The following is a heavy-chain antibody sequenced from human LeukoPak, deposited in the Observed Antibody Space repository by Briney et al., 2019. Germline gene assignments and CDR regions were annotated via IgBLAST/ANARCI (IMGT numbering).Heavy chain of an antibody. J-gene: IGHJ4*02. CDR3: ARDSGIRTVDY. CDR1: GFTFSSYW. Sequence: GGSLRLSCAASGFTFSSYWMSWVRHTPEKGLEWVANIKVDGSEEYYVDSVKGRFTVSRDNAKNSLYLQMNSLRAEDTAVYYCARDSGIRTVDYWGQGTLVVVSS. D-gene: IGHD3-10*01. V-gene: IGHV3-7*01. CDR2: IKVDGSEE.